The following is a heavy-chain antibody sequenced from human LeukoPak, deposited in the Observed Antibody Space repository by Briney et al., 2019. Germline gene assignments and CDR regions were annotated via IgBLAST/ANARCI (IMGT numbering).Heavy chain of an antibody. CDR3: ARQTSSGYRHMDV. CDR2: IYHSGST. D-gene: IGHD3-22*01. CDR1: GYSISSGYY. V-gene: IGHV4-38-2*02. J-gene: IGHJ6*03. Sequence: SETLSLTCTVSGYSISSGYYWGWIRQPPGKGLEWIGTIYHSGSTYYNPSLKSRVTISVDTSKIQFSLKLSSVTAADTAVYYCARQTSSGYRHMDVWGKGTTVTVSS.